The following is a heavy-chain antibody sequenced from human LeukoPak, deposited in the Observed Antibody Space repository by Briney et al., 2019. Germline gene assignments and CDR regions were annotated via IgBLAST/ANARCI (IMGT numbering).Heavy chain of an antibody. CDR2: INPSGGST. CDR1: GYTFTSYY. J-gene: IGHJ6*02. Sequence: ASVKVSCKASGYTFTSYYMHWVRQAPGQGLEWMGIINPSGGSTSYAQKFQGRVTMTRDTSTSTVYMELSSLRSEDTAVYYCARKDSVSRGLYYYCYGMDVWGQGTTVTVSS. D-gene: IGHD3-10*01. V-gene: IGHV1-46*01. CDR3: ARKDSVSRGLYYYCYGMDV.